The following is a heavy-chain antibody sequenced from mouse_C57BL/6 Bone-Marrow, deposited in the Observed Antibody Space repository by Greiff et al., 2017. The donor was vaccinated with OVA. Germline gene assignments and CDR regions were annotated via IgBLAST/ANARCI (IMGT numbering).Heavy chain of an antibody. Sequence: VKLVESGAELARPGASVKLSCKASGYTFTSYGISWVKQRTGQGLEWIGEIYPRSGNTYYNEKFKGKATLTADKSSSTAYMELRSLTSEDSAVYFCARWGYYGSSIDDWGQGTTLTVSS. D-gene: IGHD1-1*01. CDR3: ARWGYYGSSIDD. CDR1: GYTFTSYG. J-gene: IGHJ2*01. CDR2: IYPRSGNT. V-gene: IGHV1-81*01.